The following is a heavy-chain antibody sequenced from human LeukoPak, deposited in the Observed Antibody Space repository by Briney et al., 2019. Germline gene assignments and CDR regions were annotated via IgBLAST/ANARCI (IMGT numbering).Heavy chain of an antibody. Sequence: PSETPSLTCAVYGGSFSGYYWSWIRQPPGKGLEWIGEINHSGSTNYNPSLKSRVTISVDTSKNQFSLKLSSVTAADTAVYYCATHCSSTSCAPTSDYWGQGTLVTVSS. V-gene: IGHV4-34*01. D-gene: IGHD2-2*01. J-gene: IGHJ4*02. CDR3: ATHCSSTSCAPTSDY. CDR1: GGSFSGYY. CDR2: INHSGST.